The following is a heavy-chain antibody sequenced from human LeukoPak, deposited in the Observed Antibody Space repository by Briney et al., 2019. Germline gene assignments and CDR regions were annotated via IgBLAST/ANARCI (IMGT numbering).Heavy chain of an antibody. CDR3: ARVWYDSGNHLYFYYGLDV. CDR2: VSAYSGDT. Sequence: GASVKVSCKASGYTFTTYGISWVRQAPGQGLEWMGWVSAYSGDTDYAQSLQGRVTMTTDTSTSTAYMELTTLRSDDTAVYYCARVWYDSGNHLYFYYGLDVWGQGTTVTASS. J-gene: IGHJ6*02. V-gene: IGHV1-18*01. CDR1: GYTFTTYG. D-gene: IGHD3-22*01.